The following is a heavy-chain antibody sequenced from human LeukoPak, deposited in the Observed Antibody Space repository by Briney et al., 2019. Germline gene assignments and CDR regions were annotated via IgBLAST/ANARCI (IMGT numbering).Heavy chain of an antibody. V-gene: IGHV1-3*01. CDR2: INAGNGNT. Sequence: ASVKVSCKASGYTFTSYAMHWVRQAPGQRLEWMGWINAGNGNTKYSQKFQGRVTITRDTSASTAYMELSSLRSEDTAVYYCATYYDILTGYYKPYNWFDPWGQGTLVTVSS. CDR1: GYTFTSYA. CDR3: ATYYDILTGYYKPYNWFDP. D-gene: IGHD3-9*01. J-gene: IGHJ5*02.